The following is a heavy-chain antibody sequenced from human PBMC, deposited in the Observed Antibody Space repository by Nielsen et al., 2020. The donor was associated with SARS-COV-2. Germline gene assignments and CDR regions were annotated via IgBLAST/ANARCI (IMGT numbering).Heavy chain of an antibody. V-gene: IGHV4-59*08. CDR1: GGSISSYY. CDR2: IYYSGST. Sequence: GSLRLSCTVSGGSISSYYWSWIRQPPGKGLEWIGYIYYSGSTKYNPSLKSRVTISVDTSKNQFSLKLSSVTAADTAVYYCARSISSSLYMDVWGKGTTVTVSS. D-gene: IGHD6-6*01. J-gene: IGHJ6*03. CDR3: ARSISSSLYMDV.